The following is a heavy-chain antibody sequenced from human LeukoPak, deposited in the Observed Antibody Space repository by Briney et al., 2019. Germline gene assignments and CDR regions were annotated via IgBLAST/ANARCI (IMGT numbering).Heavy chain of an antibody. Sequence: PGGSLRLSCAASGFFVSNNYMSWVRQAPGKGLEWVANIKPDGSEKYYVDSVKGRFTISRDNAKNSLYLQMNSLRAEDTAIYYCTRDFGSIVVVTAIVDWGQGTLVTVSS. CDR2: IKPDGSEK. CDR1: GFFVSNNY. CDR3: TRDFGSIVVVTAIVD. J-gene: IGHJ4*02. D-gene: IGHD2-21*02. V-gene: IGHV3-7*01.